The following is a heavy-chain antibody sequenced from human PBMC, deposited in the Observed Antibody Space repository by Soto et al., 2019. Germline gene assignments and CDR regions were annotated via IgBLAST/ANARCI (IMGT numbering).Heavy chain of an antibody. V-gene: IGHV3-48*02. Sequence: PGGSLRLSCVVTGFTFSSYSMNWVRQAPGKGLEWVSHISSSSTTIYYADSVKGRFTISRDNAKNSLYLQMNSLRDEDTAVYYCMIGTETRASWLDYWGQGTLVTVSS. CDR1: GFTFSSYS. CDR2: ISSSSTTI. D-gene: IGHD6-13*01. CDR3: MIGTETRASWLDY. J-gene: IGHJ4*02.